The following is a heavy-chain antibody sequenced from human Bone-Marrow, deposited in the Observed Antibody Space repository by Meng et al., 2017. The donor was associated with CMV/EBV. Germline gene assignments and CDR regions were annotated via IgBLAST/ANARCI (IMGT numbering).Heavy chain of an antibody. CDR1: GFTFSSYS. Sequence: GESLKISCAASGFTFSSYSMNWVRQAPGKGPEWVSYISSSSSTIYYADSVKGRFTISRDNAKNSLYLQMNSLRAEDTAVYYCARDGYYDSSGRNNNWGQGTLVTVSS. CDR3: ARDGYYDSSGRNNN. D-gene: IGHD3-22*01. J-gene: IGHJ4*02. V-gene: IGHV3-48*04. CDR2: ISSSSSTI.